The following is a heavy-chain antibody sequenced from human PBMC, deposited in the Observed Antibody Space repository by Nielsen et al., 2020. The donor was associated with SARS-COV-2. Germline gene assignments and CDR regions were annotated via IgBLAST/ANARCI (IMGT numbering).Heavy chain of an antibody. CDR2: IKPDGSEK. CDR1: GFTFSSYW. V-gene: IGHV3-7*01. CDR3: ARASSSGWPVDY. Sequence: GGSLRLSCAASGFTFSSYWMNWVRQAPGKGLEWVANIKPDGSEKYYGDSVKGRFTISRDNAKNSLYLQMNSLRGEDTAVYYCARASSSGWPVDYWGQGTLVTVSS. D-gene: IGHD6-19*01. J-gene: IGHJ4*02.